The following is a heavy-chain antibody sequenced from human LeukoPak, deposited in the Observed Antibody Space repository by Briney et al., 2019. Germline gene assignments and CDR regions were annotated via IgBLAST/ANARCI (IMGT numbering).Heavy chain of an antibody. V-gene: IGHV5-51*01. D-gene: IGHD3-9*01. Sequence: GESLQISCKGSGYCFTNYWIGWVRQMPGKGLEWMGIIYPGDSDTRYRLSFQDQVTISADKSITTAYLQWSSLKASDTAMYYCARGGVSFFDWLAFDYWGQGTLVTVSS. CDR1: GYCFTNYW. CDR2: IYPGDSDT. J-gene: IGHJ4*02. CDR3: ARGGVSFFDWLAFDY.